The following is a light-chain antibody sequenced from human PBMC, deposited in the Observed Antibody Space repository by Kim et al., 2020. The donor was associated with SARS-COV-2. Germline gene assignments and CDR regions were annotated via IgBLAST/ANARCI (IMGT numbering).Light chain of an antibody. CDR3: QQYASSPYT. Sequence: LSPAERATLSCRASQSLSSNSLAWYQQKPGQAPRLLFYGASRRATGIPDRFSGSGSGTDFTLTISRLEPEDFAVYYCQQYASSPYTFGQGTKLEI. V-gene: IGKV3-20*01. J-gene: IGKJ2*01. CDR2: GAS. CDR1: QSLSSNS.